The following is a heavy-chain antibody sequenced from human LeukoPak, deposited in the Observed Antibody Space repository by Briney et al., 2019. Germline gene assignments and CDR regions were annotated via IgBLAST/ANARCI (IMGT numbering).Heavy chain of an antibody. D-gene: IGHD3-10*01. CDR1: GFTFSSYG. CDR3: ARVGAYYGSGSSVATFGMDV. Sequence: GGSLRLSCAASGFTFSSYGMHWVRQAPGKGLEWVAVISYDGSNKYYADSVKGRFTISRDNSKNTLYLQMNSLRAEDTAVYYCARVGAYYGSGSSVATFGMDVWGQGTTVTVSS. J-gene: IGHJ6*02. CDR2: ISYDGSNK. V-gene: IGHV3-30*03.